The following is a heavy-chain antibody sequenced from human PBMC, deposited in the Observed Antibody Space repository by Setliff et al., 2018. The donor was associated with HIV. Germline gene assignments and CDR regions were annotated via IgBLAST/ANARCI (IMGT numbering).Heavy chain of an antibody. CDR3: ARDSGGYNYGFAVGSFDY. J-gene: IGHJ4*02. D-gene: IGHD5-18*01. V-gene: IGHV4-59*01. CDR1: SDSIRFYY. CDR2: VYYTGST. Sequence: SETLSLTCTVSSDSIRFYYWTWIRQPPGKGLEWIGNVYYTGSTNYNPSLKSRITISIDASKSQFSLKLTSVAAADTAVYYCARDSGGYNYGFAVGSFDYWGQGALVTVSS.